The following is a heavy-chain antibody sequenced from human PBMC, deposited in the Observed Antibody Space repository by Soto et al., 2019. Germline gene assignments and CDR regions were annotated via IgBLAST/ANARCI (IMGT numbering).Heavy chain of an antibody. D-gene: IGHD3-3*01. CDR2: IYYSGST. CDR3: ASNLITIFGVAHFDY. J-gene: IGHJ4*02. Sequence: SETLSLTCTVSGGSISSYYWSWIRQPPGKGLEWIGYIYYSGSTNYNPSLKSRVTISVDTSKNQFSLKLSSVTAADTAVYYCASNLITIFGVAHFDYWGQGTLVTVSS. CDR1: GGSISSYY. V-gene: IGHV4-59*08.